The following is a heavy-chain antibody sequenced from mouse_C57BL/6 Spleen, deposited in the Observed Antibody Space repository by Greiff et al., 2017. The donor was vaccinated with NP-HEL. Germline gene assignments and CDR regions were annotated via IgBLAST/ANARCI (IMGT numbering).Heavy chain of an antibody. CDR1: GFTFTDYY. Sequence: EVKVVESGGGLVQPGGSLSLSCAASGFTFTDYYMSWVRQPPGKALEWLGFIRNKANGYTTEYSASVKGRFTISRDNSQSILYLQMNALRAEDSATYYCARYPTVVHYYAMDYWGQGTSVTVSS. V-gene: IGHV7-3*01. CDR3: ARYPTVVHYYAMDY. CDR2: IRNKANGYTT. J-gene: IGHJ4*01. D-gene: IGHD1-1*01.